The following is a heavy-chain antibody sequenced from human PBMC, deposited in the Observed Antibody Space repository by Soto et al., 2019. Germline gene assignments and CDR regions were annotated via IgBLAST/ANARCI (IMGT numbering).Heavy chain of an antibody. V-gene: IGHV3-49*04. CDR1: GFPFGGYA. CDR2: IRSKAYGGTT. Sequence: GGALRLSFTDSGFPFGGYAMSWGRQAPGKGLEWVGFIRSKAYGGTTEYAASVKGRFTISRDDSKSIAYLQMNSLKTEDTAVYYCTRVGIYSSGYIDYWGQGTLVTVSS. D-gene: IGHD6-19*01. J-gene: IGHJ4*02. CDR3: TRVGIYSSGYIDY.